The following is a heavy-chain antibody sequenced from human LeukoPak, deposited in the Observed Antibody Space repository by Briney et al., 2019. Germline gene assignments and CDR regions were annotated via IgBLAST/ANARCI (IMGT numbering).Heavy chain of an antibody. D-gene: IGHD7-27*01. J-gene: IGHJ3*01. CDR3: ARGGPSVLTGGAFDL. Sequence: GGSLRLSCAASGFTFSTYWMHWVRQAPGKGLEWVSAISGSGGSTYYADSVKGRFTISRDSAKNSLYLQMNSLRPEDSATYYCARGGPSVLTGGAFDLWGQGTVVTVS. CDR2: ISGSGGST. V-gene: IGHV3-23*01. CDR1: GFTFSTYW.